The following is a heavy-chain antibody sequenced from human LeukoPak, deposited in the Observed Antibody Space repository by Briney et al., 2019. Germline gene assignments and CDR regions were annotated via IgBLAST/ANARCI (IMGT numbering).Heavy chain of an antibody. D-gene: IGHD6-19*01. Sequence: PGGSLRLSCAASGFTFSSYAMSWVRQAPGKGLEWVSAISGSGISTYYADSVKGRFTISRDNSKNTLYLHMNSLRAEDTAVYYCAKETRGGSFRSGWYYFDYWGQGTLVTVSS. V-gene: IGHV3-23*01. CDR1: GFTFSSYA. J-gene: IGHJ4*02. CDR2: ISGSGIST. CDR3: AKETRGGSFRSGWYYFDY.